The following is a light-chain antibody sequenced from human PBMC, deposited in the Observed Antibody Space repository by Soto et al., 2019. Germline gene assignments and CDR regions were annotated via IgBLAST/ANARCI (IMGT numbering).Light chain of an antibody. V-gene: IGKV3-11*01. CDR1: QSVSSY. Sequence: EIVLTQSPATLSLSPGERATLSCRASQSVSSYLAWYQQKPGQAPRLLIYDASNRATGIPARFSGSGSGTDFTLTISSLEPEDFATYYCQQYNVYSWTFGQGTKVEIK. CDR2: DAS. J-gene: IGKJ1*01. CDR3: QQYNVYSWT.